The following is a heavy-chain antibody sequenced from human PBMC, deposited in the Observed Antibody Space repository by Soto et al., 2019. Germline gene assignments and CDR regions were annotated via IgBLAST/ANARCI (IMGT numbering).Heavy chain of an antibody. Sequence: GASVKVSCKASGGTFSSYAISWVRQAPGQGLEWMGGIIPIFGTANYAQKFQGRVTITADESTSTAYMELSSLRSEDTAVYYCAREITGYTISTPQYYFDYWGQGTLVTVSS. V-gene: IGHV1-69*13. CDR1: GGTFSSYA. D-gene: IGHD3-16*02. CDR3: AREITGYTISTPQYYFDY. J-gene: IGHJ4*02. CDR2: IIPIFGTA.